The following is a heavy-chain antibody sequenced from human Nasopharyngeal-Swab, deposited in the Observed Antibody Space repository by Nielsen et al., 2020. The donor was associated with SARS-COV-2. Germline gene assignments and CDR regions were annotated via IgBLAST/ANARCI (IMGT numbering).Heavy chain of an antibody. Sequence: GESLKISCTASGFTFSNYWMSWVRQAPGKGLEWVAVISYDGSNKYYPDSVKGRFTISRDNSKNPLSLQMNSLRAEDTSVYYCVRGYGGNSEVDAFDIWGQGTVVTVSS. J-gene: IGHJ3*02. D-gene: IGHD4-23*01. CDR2: ISYDGSNK. CDR1: GFTFSNYW. V-gene: IGHV3-30*03. CDR3: VRGYGGNSEVDAFDI.